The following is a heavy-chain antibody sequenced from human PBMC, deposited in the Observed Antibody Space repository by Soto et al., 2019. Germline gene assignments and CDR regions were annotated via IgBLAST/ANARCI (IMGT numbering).Heavy chain of an antibody. Sequence: EVPLVESGGGLVQPGRSLRLSCAASGFTFDDYAMHWVRQAPGKGLEWVSGISWNSGSIGYADSVKGRFTISRDNAKNSLYLQMNSLRAEDTALYYCAKARQVSYFDLWGRGTLVTVSS. J-gene: IGHJ2*01. V-gene: IGHV3-9*01. CDR2: ISWNSGSI. CDR3: AKARQVSYFDL. CDR1: GFTFDDYA.